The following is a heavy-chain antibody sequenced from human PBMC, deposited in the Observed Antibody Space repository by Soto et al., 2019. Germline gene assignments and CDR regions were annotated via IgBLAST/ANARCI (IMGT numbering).Heavy chain of an antibody. D-gene: IGHD2-21*02. V-gene: IGHV1-69*02. CDR1: GGTFSSYT. CDR3: ARGSYCGGDCYGPTWWYFDL. CDR2: IIPILGIA. J-gene: IGHJ2*01. Sequence: QVQLVQSGAEVKKPGSSVKVSCKASGGTFSSYTISWVRQAPGQGLEWMGRIIPILGIANYAQKFQGRVTSTADNSTSTAYRELGSLRSEDTAVYYWARGSYCGGDCYGPTWWYFDLWGRGTLVTVSS.